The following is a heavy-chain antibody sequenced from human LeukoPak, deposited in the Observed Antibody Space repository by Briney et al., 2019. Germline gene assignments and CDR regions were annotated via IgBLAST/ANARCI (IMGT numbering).Heavy chain of an antibody. Sequence: GGSLRLSCAASGFPFSNYWMSWVRQAPGKGLEWVANTNQDGAGEYYVDSVKGRFTISRDNAKNSLYLQMNSLRAEDTAIYYCARGDDFSGDYWGQGTLVTVSS. D-gene: IGHD2-21*02. V-gene: IGHV3-7*04. J-gene: IGHJ4*02. CDR2: TNQDGAGE. CDR3: ARGDDFSGDY. CDR1: GFPFSNYW.